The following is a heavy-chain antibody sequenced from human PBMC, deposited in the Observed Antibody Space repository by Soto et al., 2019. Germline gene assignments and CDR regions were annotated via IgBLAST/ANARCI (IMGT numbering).Heavy chain of an antibody. J-gene: IGHJ2*01. Sequence: EVQLVESGGGLVQPRGSLRLSCAASGFTFGSYWMHWVRQAPGKGLEWVANIKQDGSEKYYVDSVKGRFTISRDNGKNSLYLQMNSLRAEDTALYYCAKDRERTAYWYFDLWGRGTLVTVSS. CDR2: IKQDGSEK. V-gene: IGHV3-7*01. CDR1: GFTFGSYW. CDR3: AKDRERTAYWYFDL.